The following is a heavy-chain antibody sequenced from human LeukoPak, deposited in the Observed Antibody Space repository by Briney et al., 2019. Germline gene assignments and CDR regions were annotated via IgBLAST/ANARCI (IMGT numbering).Heavy chain of an antibody. D-gene: IGHD2-15*01. CDR2: IYYSGST. Sequence: SETLSLTCTVSGYSISSYYWSWIRQPPGKGLEWIGYIYYSGSTNYNPSLRSRVIISIDTSKNQFSQKLSSVTAADTAVYYCAREYCSGGNCPIDYWGQGTLVTVSS. V-gene: IGHV4-59*01. CDR1: GYSISSYY. J-gene: IGHJ4*02. CDR3: AREYCSGGNCPIDY.